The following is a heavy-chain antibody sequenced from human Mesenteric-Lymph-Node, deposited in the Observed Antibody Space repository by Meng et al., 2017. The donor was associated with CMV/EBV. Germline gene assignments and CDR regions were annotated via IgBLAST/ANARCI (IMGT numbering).Heavy chain of an antibody. Sequence: ASVKVSCKASGGTFTSHDINWVRQAPGQGLEWMGWMNPNSGNTGYAQKFQGRVTMTWNTAISTAYMELSNLRSEDTAVYYCARGTYYDFWSGQAGVFDYWGQGTLVTVSS. CDR2: MNPNSGNT. CDR1: GGTFTSHD. J-gene: IGHJ4*02. D-gene: IGHD3-3*01. CDR3: ARGTYYDFWSGQAGVFDY. V-gene: IGHV1-8*01.